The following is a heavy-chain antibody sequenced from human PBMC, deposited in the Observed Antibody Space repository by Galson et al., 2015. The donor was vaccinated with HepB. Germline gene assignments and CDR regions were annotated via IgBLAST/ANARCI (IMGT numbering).Heavy chain of an antibody. CDR1: GFTFSTYG. D-gene: IGHD6-13*01. CDR2: IWFDGSNK. CDR3: ARSPSSSWGDGFDI. J-gene: IGHJ3*02. V-gene: IGHV3-33*01. Sequence: LRLSCAAPGFTFSTYGMHWVRQAPGKGLEWVAGIWFDGSNKDCLDSVRGRFTISRDNSKNMLFLEMNSLRDEDTAPYYCARSPSSSWGDGFDIWGQGTMVTVSS.